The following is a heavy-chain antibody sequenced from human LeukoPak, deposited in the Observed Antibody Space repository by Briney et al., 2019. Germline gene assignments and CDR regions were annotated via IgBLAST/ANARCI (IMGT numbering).Heavy chain of an antibody. J-gene: IGHJ4*02. Sequence: GGSLRLSCAASGFTVSSNYMSWVRQAPGKGLEWVSVIYSGGSTYYADSVKGRFTISRDNAKNSLYLQMNSLRAEDTALYYCAKDKKASFYYDSSIDYWGQGTLVTVSS. CDR3: AKDKKASFYYDSSIDY. CDR1: GFTVSSNY. V-gene: IGHV3-53*05. D-gene: IGHD3-22*01. CDR2: IYSGGST.